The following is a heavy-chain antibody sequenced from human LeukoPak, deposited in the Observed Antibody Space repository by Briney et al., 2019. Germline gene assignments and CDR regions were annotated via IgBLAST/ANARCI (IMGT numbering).Heavy chain of an antibody. CDR2: ISYDGSNK. V-gene: IGHV3-30*04. J-gene: IGHJ4*02. D-gene: IGHD2-15*01. Sequence: GGSLRLSCAASGFTFSSYAMHWVRQAPGKGLEWVAVISYDGSNKYYADSVKGRFTISRDNSKNTLYLQMNSLRAEDTAVYYCARDRYSCSGGSCYPYFDYWGQGTLVTVSS. CDR3: ARDRYSCSGGSCYPYFDY. CDR1: GFTFSSYA.